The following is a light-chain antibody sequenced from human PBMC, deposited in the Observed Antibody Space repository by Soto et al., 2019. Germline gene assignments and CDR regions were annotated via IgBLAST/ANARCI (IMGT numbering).Light chain of an antibody. CDR3: QQYGSSPT. V-gene: IGKV3-20*01. CDR1: QSVSSSY. J-gene: IGKJ1*01. CDR2: GAS. Sequence: EIVLTQSPGTLSLSPGERATLSCRASQSVSSSYLAWYQQKPGQAPRLLIYGASSRATGIPDRFSGSGAGTDFTLTISRLEPEDVAVYYCQQYGSSPTFGRGTKVEIK.